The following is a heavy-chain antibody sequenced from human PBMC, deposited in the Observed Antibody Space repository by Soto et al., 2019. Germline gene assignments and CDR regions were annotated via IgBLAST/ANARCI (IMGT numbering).Heavy chain of an antibody. D-gene: IGHD2-15*01. CDR3: ARSTGYCSGGSCYQDYWYFDL. J-gene: IGHJ2*01. CDR2: IKQDGSER. Sequence: EVQLVESGGGLVQPGGSLRLSCAASGFTFSRYWMSWVRQAPGKGLEWVANIKQDGSERYYVGSVRGRFTISRDNAKNSLYLQMNSQRAEDTAVYYCARSTGYCSGGSCYQDYWYFDLWGRGTLVTVSS. V-gene: IGHV3-7*01. CDR1: GFTFSRYW.